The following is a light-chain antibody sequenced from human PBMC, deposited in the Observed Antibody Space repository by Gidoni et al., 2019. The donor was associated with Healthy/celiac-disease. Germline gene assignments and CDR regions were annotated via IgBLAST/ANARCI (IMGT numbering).Light chain of an antibody. CDR3: QQYDNLLPLT. CDR1: QDISNY. J-gene: IGKJ4*01. V-gene: IGKV1-33*01. Sequence: DIQMTQSPSSLSASVGDRVTITCQASQDISNYLHWYQQKPGKAPKLLIYDASNLETGVPSRFSGSGSWTDFTFTISSLQPEDTATYYCQQYDNLLPLTFGGGTKVEIK. CDR2: DAS.